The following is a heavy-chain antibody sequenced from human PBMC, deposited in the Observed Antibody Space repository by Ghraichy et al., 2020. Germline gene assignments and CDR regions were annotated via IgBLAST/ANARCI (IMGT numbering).Heavy chain of an antibody. J-gene: IGHJ6*02. CDR2: ITSSSRTI. Sequence: GGSLRLSCVGSGFPFSAYGMNWVRQSPGKGLEWVSYITSSSRTIFYADSVKGRFTISRDNAQNSLYLQMNSLRDEDTAVYYCARGSGVVRFDYYAGMDVWGQGTAVTVSS. CDR1: GFPFSAYG. V-gene: IGHV3-48*02. CDR3: ARGSGVVRFDYYAGMDV. D-gene: IGHD3-3*01.